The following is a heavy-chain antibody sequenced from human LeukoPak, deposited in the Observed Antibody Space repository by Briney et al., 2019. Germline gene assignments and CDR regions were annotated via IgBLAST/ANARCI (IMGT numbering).Heavy chain of an antibody. V-gene: IGHV4-34*01. CDR2: INHSGST. Sequence: SETLSLTCAVYGGSFSGYYWSWIRQPPGKGLEWIGEINHSGSTNYNPSLKSRVTISVDTSKNQFSLKLSSVTTADTAVYYCANTYYDFWSGYYRSYYFDYWGQGTLVTVSS. D-gene: IGHD3-3*01. CDR3: ANTYYDFWSGYYRSYYFDY. CDR1: GGSFSGYY. J-gene: IGHJ4*02.